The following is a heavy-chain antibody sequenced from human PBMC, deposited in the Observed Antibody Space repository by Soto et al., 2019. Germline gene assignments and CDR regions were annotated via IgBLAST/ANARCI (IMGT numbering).Heavy chain of an antibody. CDR2: MSYTTTS. V-gene: IGHV4-39*01. D-gene: IGHD3-3*01. CDR3: TRHGRPDITIFGVAAYNFVT. J-gene: IGHJ4*02. CDR1: GGSTRSSSYY. Sequence: SETLSLTCTVSGGSTRSSSYYWGWVRQPPGKGLEWFGSMSYTTTSYYAPSLRSRAVISVDTAKNQFSLRLSSVTAADTAVYYCTRHGRPDITIFGVAAYNFVTWGQGTRVTVSS.